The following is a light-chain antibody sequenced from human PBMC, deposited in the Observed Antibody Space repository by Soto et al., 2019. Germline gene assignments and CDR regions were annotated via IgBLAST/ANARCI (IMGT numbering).Light chain of an antibody. Sequence: AIQMTQSPSSLSASVGDRVTITCRASQGIRNDLGWYQQKPGKAPKLLIYAASTLQSEVPSRFSGSGSGTDFTLAISSLHPEDFATYYFLQDDNYPLTFGGGTKGEIK. CDR2: AAS. CDR3: LQDDNYPLT. V-gene: IGKV1-6*01. J-gene: IGKJ4*01. CDR1: QGIRND.